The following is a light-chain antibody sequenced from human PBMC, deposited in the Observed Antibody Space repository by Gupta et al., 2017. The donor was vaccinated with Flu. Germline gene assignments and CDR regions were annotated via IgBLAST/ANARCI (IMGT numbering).Light chain of an antibody. CDR3: QQLSNSPP. V-gene: IGKV3-11*01. Sequence: GERASLCVRHSQSDSSYLAWYQQKPGQAPRLLIYDASNRDTGIPARFSGSGSGTDFTLTISSLEAEDVAVYYCQQLSNSPPFGGGTKVEIK. CDR2: DAS. J-gene: IGKJ4*01. CDR1: QSDSSY.